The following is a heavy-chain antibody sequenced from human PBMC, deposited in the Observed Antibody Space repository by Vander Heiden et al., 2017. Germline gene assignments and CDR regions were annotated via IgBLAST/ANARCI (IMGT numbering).Heavy chain of an antibody. CDR1: GCPFSSYA. V-gene: IGHV3-30*04. Sequence: QVQLVESGGGVVQPGRSLRLSCAASGCPFSSYAMHWVRPAPGKGLEWLAVISYDGSNKYYAASVKGRFTISIDNSKNTLYLQMNSLRAEDTAVYYCARPKWGSAATTDAFDIWGQGTMVTVSS. J-gene: IGHJ3*02. D-gene: IGHD1-26*01. CDR3: ARPKWGSAATTDAFDI. CDR2: ISYDGSNK.